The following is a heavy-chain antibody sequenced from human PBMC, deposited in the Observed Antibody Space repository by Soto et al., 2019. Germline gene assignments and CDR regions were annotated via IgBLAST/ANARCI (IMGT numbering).Heavy chain of an antibody. CDR2: IKQDGSEK. D-gene: IGHD4-4*01. Sequence: GSLRLPCAASGFTFSSYWMSWVRQAPGKGLEWVANIKQDGSEKYYVDSVKGRFTISRDNAKNSLYLQMNSLRAEDTAVYYCARTVGYYYYMDVWGKGTTVTVSS. J-gene: IGHJ6*03. CDR1: GFTFSSYW. CDR3: ARTVGYYYYMDV. V-gene: IGHV3-7*03.